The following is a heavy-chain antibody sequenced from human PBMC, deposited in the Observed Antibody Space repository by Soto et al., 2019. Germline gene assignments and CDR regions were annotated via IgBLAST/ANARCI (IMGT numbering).Heavy chain of an antibody. V-gene: IGHV4-34*01. CDR2: INHSGST. CDR1: GGSFSGYY. J-gene: IGHJ4*02. Sequence: SETLSLTCAVYGGSFSGYYWSWIRQPPGKGLEWIGEINHSGSTNYNPSLKSRVTISVDTSKNQFSLKLSSVTAADTAVYYCARLPPESVAVAGTGVDYWGQGTLVTVSS. CDR3: ARLPPESVAVAGTGVDY. D-gene: IGHD6-19*01.